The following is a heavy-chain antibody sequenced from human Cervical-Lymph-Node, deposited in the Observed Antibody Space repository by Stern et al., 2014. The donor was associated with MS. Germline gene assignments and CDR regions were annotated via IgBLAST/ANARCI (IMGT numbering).Heavy chain of an antibody. J-gene: IGHJ4*02. V-gene: IGHV3-21*01. D-gene: IGHD1-26*01. CDR1: GFTFSSYT. CDR2: INTKSTYI. CDR3: ANGSPLHY. Sequence: EVQLVQSGGGLVKPGGSLRLSCAASGFTFSSYTMNWVRQAPGKGLEWVSSINTKSTYIDYADSVKGRFTVSRDNAKNSLYLQMSSLRGDDTAVYYCANGSPLHYWGQGTLVTVSS.